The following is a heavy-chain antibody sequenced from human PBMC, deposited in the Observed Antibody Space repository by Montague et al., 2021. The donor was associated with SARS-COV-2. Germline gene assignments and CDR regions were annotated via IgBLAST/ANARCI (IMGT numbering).Heavy chain of an antibody. D-gene: IGHD3/OR15-3a*01. CDR3: ARVDYQVPYYYYAGMDL. J-gene: IGHJ6*02. CDR2: INQHGGEN. V-gene: IGHV3-7*01. CDR1: GFTFTHYW. Sequence: SLRLSCAASGFTFTHYWMTWVRLAPGKGLEWVATINQHGGENYYVGSVKGRFTISRDNAKQSVYLQINSLGAEDTAVYYCARVDYQVPYYYYAGMDLWGQGTTVTVSS.